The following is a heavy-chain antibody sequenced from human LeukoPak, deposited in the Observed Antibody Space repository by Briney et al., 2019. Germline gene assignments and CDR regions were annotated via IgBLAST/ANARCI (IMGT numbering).Heavy chain of an antibody. D-gene: IGHD2-2*01. Sequence: PGGSLRLSCAASGFTFSSYGMHWVRQAPGKGLEWVAVISYDGSNKYYADSVKGRFTISRDNSKNTLYLQMNSLRAEDTAVYYCATICSTSCYGYYMDVWGKGTTVTVSS. V-gene: IGHV3-30*03. J-gene: IGHJ6*03. CDR1: GFTFSSYG. CDR2: ISYDGSNK. CDR3: ATICSTSCYGYYMDV.